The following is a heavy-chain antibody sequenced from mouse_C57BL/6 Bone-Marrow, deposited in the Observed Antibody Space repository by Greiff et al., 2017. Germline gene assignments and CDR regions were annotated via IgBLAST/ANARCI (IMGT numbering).Heavy chain of an antibody. CDR2: INPSNGGT. CDR3: ARAGITTVGADY. V-gene: IGHV1-53*01. J-gene: IGHJ2*01. D-gene: IGHD1-1*01. CDR1: GYTFTSYW. Sequence: QVQLQQSGTELVKPGASVKLSCKASGYTFTSYWMHWVKQRPGQGLEWIGNINPSNGGTNYNEKFKSKATLTVDKSSSTAYMQLSSLTSEDSAVYYCARAGITTVGADYWGQGTTLTVSA.